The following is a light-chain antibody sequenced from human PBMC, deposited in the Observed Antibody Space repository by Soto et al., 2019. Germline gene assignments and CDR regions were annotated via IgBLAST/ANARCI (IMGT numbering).Light chain of an antibody. J-gene: IGKJ4*01. V-gene: IGKV3-20*01. CDR3: QQYGSSPLT. Sequence: EIVLTQSPGTLSLSPGERATLSCRASQSVSSSYLAWYQQKPGQAPRLLIYGASRRATGIPDRFSGSGPGTDFTLTISRLEPEDFAVYYCQQYGSSPLTFGGGTKVDIK. CDR2: GAS. CDR1: QSVSSSY.